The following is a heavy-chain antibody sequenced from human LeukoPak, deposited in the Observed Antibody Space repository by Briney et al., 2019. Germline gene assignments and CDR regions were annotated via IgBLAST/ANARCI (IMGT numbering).Heavy chain of an antibody. V-gene: IGHV1-69*04. Sequence: GSSVKVSCKASGGTFRSYAISWVRQAPGQGLEWMGRIIPILGIANYAQKFHDAQKFQGRVTITADKSTSTAYMELSSLRSEDTAVYYCAHRYCSSSSCYEGLDYWGQGTLVIVSS. CDR1: GGTFRSYA. CDR3: AHRYCSSSSCYEGLDY. J-gene: IGHJ4*02. CDR2: IIPILGIA. D-gene: IGHD2-2*01.